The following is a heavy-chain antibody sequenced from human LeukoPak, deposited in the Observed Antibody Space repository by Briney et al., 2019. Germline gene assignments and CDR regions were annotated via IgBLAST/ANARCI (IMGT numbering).Heavy chain of an antibody. D-gene: IGHD4-17*01. CDR3: ASTIDGDYAY. CDR2: IYYSGST. J-gene: IGHJ4*02. CDR1: GVSISSGDYY. V-gene: IGHV4-30-4*01. Sequence: SQTLSLTCTVSGVSISSGDYYWGWIRQPPGKGLEWIGYIYYSGSTYYNPSLKSRFTISVDTSKNQFSLKLSSVTAADTAVYYCASTIDGDYAYWGQGTLVTVSS.